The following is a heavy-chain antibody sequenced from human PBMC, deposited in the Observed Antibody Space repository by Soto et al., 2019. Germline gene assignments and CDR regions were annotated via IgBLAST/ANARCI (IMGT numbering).Heavy chain of an antibody. Sequence: GGSLRLSYAASGFTFSSYAMHWVRQAPGKGLEWVAVISYDGSNKYYADSVKGRFTISRDNSKNTLYLQMNSLGAEDTAVYYCARDRIIAAAGSWWFDPWGQGTLVTVSS. CDR1: GFTFSSYA. V-gene: IGHV3-30-3*01. J-gene: IGHJ5*02. CDR3: ARDRIIAAAGSWWFDP. D-gene: IGHD6-13*01. CDR2: ISYDGSNK.